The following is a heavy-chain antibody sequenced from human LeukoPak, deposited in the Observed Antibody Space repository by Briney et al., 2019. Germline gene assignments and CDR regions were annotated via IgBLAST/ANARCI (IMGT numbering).Heavy chain of an antibody. J-gene: IGHJ3*01. V-gene: IGHV3-49*03. Sequence: LTCTVSGGSISTYYWSWIRQPPGKGLEWLGFIRSTIYGGTTDYAASVKGRFTISRDDSKSIAYLQMNSLKTEDTAMYYCTRDYPASFDVWGQGTLVTVSS. CDR1: GGSISTYY. CDR2: IRSTIYGGTT. CDR3: TRDYPASFDV.